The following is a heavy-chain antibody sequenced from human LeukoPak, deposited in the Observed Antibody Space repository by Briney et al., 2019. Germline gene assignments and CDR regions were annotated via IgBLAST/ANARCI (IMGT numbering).Heavy chain of an antibody. CDR1: GGTFSSYA. Sequence: VASVKVSCKASGGTFSSYAISWVRQAPGQGLEWMGGIIPIFGTANYAQKFQGRVTITTDESTSTAYMELRSLRSDDTAVYYCARDSRRRRDIVVVPAAQEAFDIWGQGTMVTVSS. J-gene: IGHJ3*02. CDR3: ARDSRRRRDIVVVPAAQEAFDI. CDR2: IIPIFGTA. V-gene: IGHV1-69*05. D-gene: IGHD2-2*01.